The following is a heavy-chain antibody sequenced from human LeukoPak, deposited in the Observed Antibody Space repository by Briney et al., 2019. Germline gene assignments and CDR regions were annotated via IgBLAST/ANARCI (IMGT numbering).Heavy chain of an antibody. CDR2: ISAYNGNT. Sequence: ASVKVSCKASGGTFSSYAISWVRQAPGQGLEWMGWISAYNGNTNYAQKLQGRVTMTTDTSTSTAYMELRSLRSDDTAVYYCARLGRSGSYDYWGQGTLVTVSS. J-gene: IGHJ4*02. CDR3: ARLGRSGSYDY. V-gene: IGHV1-18*01. CDR1: GGTFSSYA. D-gene: IGHD1-26*01.